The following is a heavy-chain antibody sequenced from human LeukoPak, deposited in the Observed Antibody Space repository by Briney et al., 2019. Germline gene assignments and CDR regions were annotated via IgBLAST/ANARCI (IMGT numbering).Heavy chain of an antibody. V-gene: IGHV4-4*07. CDR3: ARLNGDYDWGNWFDP. D-gene: IGHD4-17*01. CDR1: GGSISSYY. CDR2: IYTSGST. J-gene: IGHJ5*02. Sequence: SETLSLTCTVSGGSISSYYWGWIRQPAGKGLEWIGRIYTSGSTNYNPSLKSRVTISVDKSKNQFSLKLTSVTAADTAVYYCARLNGDYDWGNWFDPWGQGTQVTVSS.